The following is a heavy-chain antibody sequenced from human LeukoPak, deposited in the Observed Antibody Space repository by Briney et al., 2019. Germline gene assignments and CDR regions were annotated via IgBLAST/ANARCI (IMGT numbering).Heavy chain of an antibody. Sequence: GGSLRLSCAASGFTFSSYGMHWVRQAPGKGLEWVAVIWYDGSNKYYADSVKGRFTISRDNSKNTLYLQMNSLRAEDTAVYYCARDIGRDYYGMDVWGQGTTVTVSS. D-gene: IGHD3-16*02. CDR2: IWYDGSNK. CDR3: ARDIGRDYYGMDV. V-gene: IGHV3-33*01. CDR1: GFTFSSYG. J-gene: IGHJ6*02.